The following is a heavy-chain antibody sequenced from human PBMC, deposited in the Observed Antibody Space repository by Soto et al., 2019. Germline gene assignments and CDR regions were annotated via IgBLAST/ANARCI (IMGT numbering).Heavy chain of an antibody. CDR3: ARHSMAIAARPEVWDY. CDR1: GYSFTSYW. D-gene: IGHD6-6*01. Sequence: GESLKISCKGSGYSFTSYWIGWVRQMPGKGLEWMGIIYPGDSDTRYSPSFQGQVTISADKSISTAYLQWSSLKASDTAMYYCARHSMAIAARPEVWDYWGQGTLVTVSS. CDR2: IYPGDSDT. J-gene: IGHJ4*02. V-gene: IGHV5-51*01.